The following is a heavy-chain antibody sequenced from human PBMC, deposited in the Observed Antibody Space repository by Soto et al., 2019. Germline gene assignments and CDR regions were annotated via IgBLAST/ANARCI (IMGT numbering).Heavy chain of an antibody. CDR3: ARDATVTIDY. D-gene: IGHD4-17*01. CDR1: GGSFSGYY. J-gene: IGHJ4*02. V-gene: IGHV4-34*01. Sequence: SETLSLTCAVYGGSFSGYYWSWIRQPPGKGLEWIGEINHSGSTNYNPSLKSRVTISVDTSKNQFSLKLSSVTAADTAVYYCARDATVTIDYWGQGTLVTVSS. CDR2: INHSGST.